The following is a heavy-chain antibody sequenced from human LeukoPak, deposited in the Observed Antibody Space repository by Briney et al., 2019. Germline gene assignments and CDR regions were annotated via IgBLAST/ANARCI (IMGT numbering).Heavy chain of an antibody. CDR1: GFTFSSYA. CDR3: ARDESYYDFWSGYSYMDV. CDR2: ISYDGSNK. J-gene: IGHJ6*03. V-gene: IGHV3-30-3*01. Sequence: GRSLRLSCAASGFTFSSYAMHWVRQAPGKGLEWVAVISYDGSNKYYADSVKGRFTISRDNSKNTLYLQMNSLRAEDTAVYYCARDESYYDFWSGYSYMDVWGKGTTVTVSS. D-gene: IGHD3-3*01.